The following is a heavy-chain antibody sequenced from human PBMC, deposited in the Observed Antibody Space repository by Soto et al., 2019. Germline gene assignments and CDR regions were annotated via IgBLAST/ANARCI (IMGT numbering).Heavy chain of an antibody. V-gene: IGHV4-34*01. Sequence: QVQLQQWGAGLLKPSETLSLTCAVYGGSFSGYYWSWIRQPPGKGLEWIGEINHSGSTNYNPSLKSRVTISVDTSKNQFSLKLISVTAADTAVYYCAREHVVPAAMGNWFDPWGQGTLVTVSS. D-gene: IGHD2-2*01. CDR2: INHSGST. J-gene: IGHJ5*02. CDR3: AREHVVPAAMGNWFDP. CDR1: GGSFSGYY.